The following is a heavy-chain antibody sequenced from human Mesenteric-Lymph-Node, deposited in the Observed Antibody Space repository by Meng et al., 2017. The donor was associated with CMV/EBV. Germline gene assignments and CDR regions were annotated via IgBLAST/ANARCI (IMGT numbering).Heavy chain of an antibody. V-gene: IGHV3-23*01. CDR2: ISGSGGST. Sequence: GESLKISCAASGLTFSSYAMSWVRQAPGKGLEWVSAISGSGGSTYYADSVKGRFTISRDNSKNTLYLQMNSLRAEDTAVYYCALHPGIAAAGIIYWGQGTLVTVSS. J-gene: IGHJ4*02. CDR3: ALHPGIAAAGIIY. D-gene: IGHD6-13*01. CDR1: GLTFSSYA.